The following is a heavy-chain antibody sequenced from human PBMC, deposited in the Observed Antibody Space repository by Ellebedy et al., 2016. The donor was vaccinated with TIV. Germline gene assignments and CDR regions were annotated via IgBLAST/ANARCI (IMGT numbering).Heavy chain of an antibody. V-gene: IGHV3-7*01. CDR1: GFTFSSYW. CDR3: ATDGSYGDYLSPAHAFEI. J-gene: IGHJ3*02. CDR2: IYQDGTKK. Sequence: GGSLRLSCVVSGFTFSSYWMGWVRQAPGKGLEWVANIYQDGTKKYYVDSVRGRFTISRDNAKNSLYLEMNSLRAEDTAVYYCATDGSYGDYLSPAHAFEIWGQGTMVAVSS. D-gene: IGHD4-17*01.